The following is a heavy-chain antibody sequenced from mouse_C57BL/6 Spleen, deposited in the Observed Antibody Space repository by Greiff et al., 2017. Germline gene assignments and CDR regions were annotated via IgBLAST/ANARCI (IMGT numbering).Heavy chain of an antibody. CDR3: ARDYLSGFAY. V-gene: IGHV1-82*01. CDR2: IYPSDGDT. Sequence: QVQLQQSGPELVKPGASVKISCKASGYTFTSSWMNWVKQRPGQGLEWIGRIYPSDGDTKYNGKFKGKATLTADKSSSTAYMQLSRLTSEDSAVYLCARDYLSGFAYWGQGTWVTVSA. CDR1: GYTFTSSW. D-gene: IGHD1-1*01. J-gene: IGHJ3*01.